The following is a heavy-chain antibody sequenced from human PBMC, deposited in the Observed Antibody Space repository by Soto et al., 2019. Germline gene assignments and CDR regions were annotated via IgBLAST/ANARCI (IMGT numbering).Heavy chain of an antibody. Sequence: SVKVSCKASGGTFSSYTISWVRQAPGQGLEWMGRIIPILGIANYAQKFQGRVTITADKSTSTAYMELSSLRSEDTAVYYCARMYYYDSSGPPPPCYYYYGMDVWGQGTTVTVSS. CDR3: ARMYYYDSSGPPPPCYYYYGMDV. CDR2: IIPILGIA. CDR1: GGTFSSYT. V-gene: IGHV1-69*02. D-gene: IGHD3-22*01. J-gene: IGHJ6*02.